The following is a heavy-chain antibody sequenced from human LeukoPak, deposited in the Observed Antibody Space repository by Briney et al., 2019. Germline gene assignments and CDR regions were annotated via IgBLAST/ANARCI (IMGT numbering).Heavy chain of an antibody. Sequence: PGGSLRLSCAASGFTFSTFAMIWVRQPPGKGLEWVSSIFPSGGEIHYADSVRGRFTLSRDNSKSTLSLQMNSLRAEDTAIYYCATYRQVLLPFEPWGQGTLVTVSS. CDR2: IFPSGGEI. D-gene: IGHD2-8*02. CDR3: ATYRQVLLPFEP. J-gene: IGHJ4*02. CDR1: GFTFSTFA. V-gene: IGHV3-23*01.